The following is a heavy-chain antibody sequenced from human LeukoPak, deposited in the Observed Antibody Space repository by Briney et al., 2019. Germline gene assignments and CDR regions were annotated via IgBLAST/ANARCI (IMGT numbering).Heavy chain of an antibody. CDR3: ARHATPGIAVAGPDY. CDR2: IYPGDSDT. J-gene: IGHJ4*02. V-gene: IGHV5-51*01. Sequence: GASLKISCKGSGYRFTSYWIGWVRQMPGKGLEWMGIIYPGDSDTRYSPSFQGQVTISADKSISTAYLQWSSLKASDTAMYYCARHATPGIAVAGPDYWGQGTLVTVSS. D-gene: IGHD6-19*01. CDR1: GYRFTSYW.